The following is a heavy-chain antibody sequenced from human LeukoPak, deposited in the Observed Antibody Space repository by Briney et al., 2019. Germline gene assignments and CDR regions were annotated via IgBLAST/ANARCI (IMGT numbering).Heavy chain of an antibody. D-gene: IGHD4-17*01. CDR3: AKDLGGARFGY. Sequence: GGSLRLSCAASGSTFSSYAMSWVRQAPGKGLEWVSAISGSGGSTYYADSVKGRFTISRDNSKNTLYLQMNSLRAEDTAVYYCAKDLGGARFGYWGQGTLVTVSS. CDR1: GSTFSSYA. V-gene: IGHV3-23*01. J-gene: IGHJ4*02. CDR2: ISGSGGST.